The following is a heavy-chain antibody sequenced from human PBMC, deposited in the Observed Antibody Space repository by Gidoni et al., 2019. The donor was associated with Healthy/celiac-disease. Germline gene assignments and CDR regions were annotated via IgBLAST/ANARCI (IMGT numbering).Heavy chain of an antibody. V-gene: IGHV3-21*01. CDR1: GFTFSSYS. D-gene: IGHD3-3*01. J-gene: IGHJ6*03. CDR3: ARAYYDFWSGYYYYYMDV. Sequence: EVQLVESGGGLVKPGGSLRLSCAASGFTFSSYSMNWVRQAPGKGLEWVSSISSSSSYIYYADSVKGRFTISRDNARNSLYLQMNSLRAEDTAVYYCARAYYDFWSGYYYYYMDVWGKGTTVTVSS. CDR2: ISSSSSYI.